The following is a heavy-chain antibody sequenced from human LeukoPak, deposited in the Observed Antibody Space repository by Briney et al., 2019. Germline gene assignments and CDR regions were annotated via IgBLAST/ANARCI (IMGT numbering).Heavy chain of an antibody. Sequence: PGGSLRLSCGASGFTFTSFTMTWFRQAPGKGLEWVSSISSSSGYIYYADSVKGRFTISRDNAKNSVFLQMNSLRGEDTAVCYCARMWDYGDYKDWGQGTLVTVSS. J-gene: IGHJ4*02. D-gene: IGHD4-17*01. CDR2: ISSSSGYI. CDR3: ARMWDYGDYKD. V-gene: IGHV3-21*01. CDR1: GFTFTSFT.